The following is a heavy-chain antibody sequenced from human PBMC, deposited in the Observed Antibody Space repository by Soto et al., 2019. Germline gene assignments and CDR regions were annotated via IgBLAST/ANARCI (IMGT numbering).Heavy chain of an antibody. D-gene: IGHD7-27*01. CDR1: GFPFSTYA. J-gene: IGHJ3*02. V-gene: IGHV3-23*01. CDR2: IRGSGYAT. Sequence: EVQLLESGGGLVQPGGSLRLSCVASGFPFSTYAMSWVRQAPGRGPEWVSAIRGSGYATYYADSLQGRFTISRDNSKSTLSLQMHSLRGEDTAIYYCAKESWGHAFDTWGQGTLVIVSS. CDR3: AKESWGHAFDT.